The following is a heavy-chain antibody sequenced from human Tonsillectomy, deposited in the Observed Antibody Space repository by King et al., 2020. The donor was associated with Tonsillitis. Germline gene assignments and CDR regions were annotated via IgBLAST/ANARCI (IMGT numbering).Heavy chain of an antibody. J-gene: IGHJ3*02. CDR3: ARDWHYDSSGDDAFDI. Sequence: VQLQESGPGLVKPSETLSLTCSVSGGSISSYYWSWIRQPAGEGLEWIGRIYSSGITNYNPSLKSRVTMSVDTSKNQFSLKLSSVTAADTAMYYCARDWHYDSSGDDAFDIWGQGTMVTVSS. V-gene: IGHV4-4*07. CDR1: GGSISSYY. CDR2: IYSSGIT. D-gene: IGHD3-22*01.